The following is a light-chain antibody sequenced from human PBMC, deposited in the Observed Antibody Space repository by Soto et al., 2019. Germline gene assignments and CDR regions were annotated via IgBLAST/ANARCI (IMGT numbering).Light chain of an antibody. CDR1: QSISSW. J-gene: IGKJ3*01. Sequence: DIQMTQSPSTLSASVGDRVTITCRASQSISSWLAWYQQKPGKAPKLLIYRASNLESGVPSRFTDSGSGTEFTLTISSLQPDDFATYYCQQYKSSILTFGPGTKVDIK. CDR3: QQYKSSILT. CDR2: RAS. V-gene: IGKV1-5*03.